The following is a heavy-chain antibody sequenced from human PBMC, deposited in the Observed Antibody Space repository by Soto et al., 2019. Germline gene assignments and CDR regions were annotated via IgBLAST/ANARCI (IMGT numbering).Heavy chain of an antibody. D-gene: IGHD1-26*01. CDR1: GFTFSSYA. J-gene: IGHJ3*02. V-gene: IGHV3-30-3*01. CDR3: ASRVRYSGSYSPAFDI. CDR2: ISYDGSNK. Sequence: QVQLVESGGGVVQRGRSLRLSCAASGFTFSSYAMHWVRQAPGKGLEWVAVISYDGSNKYYADSVKGRFTISRDNSKNTLYLQMNSLRAEDTAVYYCASRVRYSGSYSPAFDIWGQGTMVTVSS.